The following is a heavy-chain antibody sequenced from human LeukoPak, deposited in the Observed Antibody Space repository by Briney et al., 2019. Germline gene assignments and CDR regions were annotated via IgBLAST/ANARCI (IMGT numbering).Heavy chain of an antibody. CDR2: IGSTSVVI. J-gene: IGHJ4*02. Sequence: GGSLRLSCTASGIAFGRSSMNWVRQAPGQGLEWISYIGSTSVVIYYADSVKGRFTISRDNAKNSLYLQMNGLRAEDTAVYYCARDIYSGYGRAFDEWGQGTLVTVSS. V-gene: IGHV3-48*04. CDR3: ARDIYSGYGRAFDE. CDR1: GIAFGRSS. D-gene: IGHD5-12*01.